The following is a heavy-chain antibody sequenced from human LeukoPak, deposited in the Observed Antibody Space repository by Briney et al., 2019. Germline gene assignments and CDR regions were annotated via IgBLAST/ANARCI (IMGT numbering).Heavy chain of an antibody. D-gene: IGHD3-22*01. J-gene: IGHJ4*02. CDR1: GGSFSGYY. CDR2: INHSGST. Sequence: PSETLSLTCAVYGGSFSGYYWSWIRQPPGKGLEWIGEINHSGSTNYNPSLKSRVTISVDTSKNQFSLKLSSVTAADTAVYYCARYYDSSGYSPKALDYWGQGTLVTVSS. CDR3: ARYYDSSGYSPKALDY. V-gene: IGHV4-34*01.